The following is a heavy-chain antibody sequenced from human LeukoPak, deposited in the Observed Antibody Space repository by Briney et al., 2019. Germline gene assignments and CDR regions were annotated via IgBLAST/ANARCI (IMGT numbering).Heavy chain of an antibody. V-gene: IGHV3-21*01. J-gene: IGHJ4*02. CDR3: ARGYLYSGQSPVFDY. Sequence: GGSLRLSCAASGFTVSSNYMSWVRQAPGKGLEWVSSISSSSSYIYYADSVKGRFTISRDNAKNSLYLQMNSLRAEDTAVYYCARGYLYSGQSPVFDYWGQGTLVTVSS. CDR2: ISSSSSYI. CDR1: GFTVSSNY. D-gene: IGHD1-26*01.